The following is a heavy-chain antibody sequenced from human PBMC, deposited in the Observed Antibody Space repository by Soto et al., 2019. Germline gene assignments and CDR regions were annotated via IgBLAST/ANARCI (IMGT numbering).Heavy chain of an antibody. J-gene: IGHJ4*02. V-gene: IGHV4-39*01. Sequence: QSQLQESGPGLVKPSETLSLTCTVSGGSISSSXYYWGWIRQPPGKGLEWIASISYSGNTFYNPSLKRRVTISVDASNNQFSLKLFSVTAADTAVYYCTSRKREENCSMNSCYVTHWGQGTLVPVSS. CDR2: ISYSGNT. CDR1: GGSISSSXYY. D-gene: IGHD2-2*01. CDR3: TSRKREENCSMNSCYVTH.